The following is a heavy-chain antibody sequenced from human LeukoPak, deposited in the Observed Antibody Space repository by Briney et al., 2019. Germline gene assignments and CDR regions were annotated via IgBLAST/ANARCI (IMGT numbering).Heavy chain of an antibody. CDR1: GFTLSGHY. V-gene: IGHV3-72*01. CDR2: IRNKANSHTT. J-gene: IGHJ4*02. CDR3: ARVYSSTWSWAFLDY. D-gene: IGHD6-13*01. Sequence: GGSLRLSCAASGFTLSGHYMDWVRQAPGKGLEGVGRIRNKANSHTTEYAASVKGRFIISRDDSKNSLYLQMSSLRTEDAAVYYCARVYSSTWSWAFLDYWGQGTRVTVSS.